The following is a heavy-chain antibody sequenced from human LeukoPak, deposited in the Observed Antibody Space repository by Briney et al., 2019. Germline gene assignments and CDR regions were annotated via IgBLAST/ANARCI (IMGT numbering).Heavy chain of an antibody. CDR3: AKKRDAFDI. D-gene: IGHD5-24*01. CDR1: GFTFSSYA. Sequence: GGSLRLSCVVSGFTFSSYAMGWVRQAPGKRPEWVSSLTDSGGTTYYVDSVKGRFTISRDNSENTLYLHMNSLRAEDTAMYYCAKKRDAFDIWGQGTVVAVS. V-gene: IGHV3-23*01. CDR2: LTDSGGTT. J-gene: IGHJ3*02.